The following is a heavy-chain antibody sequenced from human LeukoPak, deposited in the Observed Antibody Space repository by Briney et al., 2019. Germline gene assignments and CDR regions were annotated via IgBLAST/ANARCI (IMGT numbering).Heavy chain of an antibody. CDR1: GFTFSSYG. V-gene: IGHV3-30*02. CDR3: AKDPRRAGGHFDY. J-gene: IGHJ4*02. Sequence: PGGSLRLSCAASGFTFSSYGMHWVRQAPGKGLEWVAFIRYDGSNKYYADSVKGRFTISRDNSKNTLYLQMNSLRAEDTAVYYCAKDPRRAGGHFDYWGLGTLVTVSS. D-gene: IGHD3-16*01. CDR2: IRYDGSNK.